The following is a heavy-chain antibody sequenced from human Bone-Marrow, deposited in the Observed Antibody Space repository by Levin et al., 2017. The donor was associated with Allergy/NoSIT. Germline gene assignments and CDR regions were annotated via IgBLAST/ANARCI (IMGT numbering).Heavy chain of an antibody. Sequence: SQTLSLTCAISGDSVSSNSATWNWIRQSPSGGLEWLGRTFYRSQWYNDYADSMRSRITINPDTSKNQFSLQLNSVGPEDTAVYYCARAGGCSTTTCYIDDWGQGTLVTVSS. J-gene: IGHJ4*02. CDR1: GDSVSSNSAT. V-gene: IGHV6-1*01. D-gene: IGHD2-2*01. CDR3: ARAGGCSTTTCYIDD. CDR2: TFYRSQWYN.